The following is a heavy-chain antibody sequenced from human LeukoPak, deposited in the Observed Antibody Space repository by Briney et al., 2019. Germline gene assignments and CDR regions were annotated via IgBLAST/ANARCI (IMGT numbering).Heavy chain of an antibody. CDR3: ARGRGSSWYYFDS. D-gene: IGHD6-13*01. CDR1: GGSISSYY. V-gene: IGHV4-4*07. J-gene: IGHJ4*02. CDR2: TYASGNT. Sequence: SETLSLTCTVSGGSISSYYWSWVRQPAGKGLEWIGRTYASGNTNYNPSLKGRVTMTIDTPKNQFSLDLSSVTAADTAVYYCARGRGSSWYYFDSWGQGTLVTISS.